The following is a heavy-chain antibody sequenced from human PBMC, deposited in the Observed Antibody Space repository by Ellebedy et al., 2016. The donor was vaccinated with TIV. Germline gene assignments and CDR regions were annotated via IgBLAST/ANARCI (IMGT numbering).Heavy chain of an antibody. J-gene: IGHJ6*02. CDR3: ATHGRGMDV. Sequence: SVMGRFTISRDNTENSLYLQMNSLRAEDTAVYYCATHGRGMDVWGQGTTVTVSS. D-gene: IGHD2-15*01. V-gene: IGHV3-21*01.